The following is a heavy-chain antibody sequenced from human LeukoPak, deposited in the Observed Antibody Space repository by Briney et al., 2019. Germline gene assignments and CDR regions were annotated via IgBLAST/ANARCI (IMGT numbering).Heavy chain of an antibody. V-gene: IGHV4-59*08. CDR1: GGSISSFY. J-gene: IGHJ4*02. CDR3: ARHGGYCSPLLY. D-gene: IGHD2-15*01. CDR2: ISYSGST. Sequence: SESLSLTCTVSGGSISSFYWSWVRQPPGKGLEWVAYISYSGSTNYNPSLNSRVTISVATSKNQFSLNLSSVTAADSAVYYCARHGGYCSPLLYWGQGILVTVSS.